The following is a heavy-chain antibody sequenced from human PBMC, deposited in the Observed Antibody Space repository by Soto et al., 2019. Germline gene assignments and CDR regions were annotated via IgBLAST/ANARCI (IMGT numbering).Heavy chain of an antibody. J-gene: IGHJ4*02. D-gene: IGHD6-19*01. CDR3: AKSRRGGSSGPFDY. CDR1: GFTFSSYG. V-gene: IGHV3-30*18. CDR2: ISYDGSNK. Sequence: SLRLSCAASGFTFSSYGMHWVRQAPGKGLEWVAVISYDGSNKYYADSVKGRFTISRDNSKNTLYLQMNSLRAEDTAVYYCAKSRRGGSSGPFDYWGQGTLVTVS.